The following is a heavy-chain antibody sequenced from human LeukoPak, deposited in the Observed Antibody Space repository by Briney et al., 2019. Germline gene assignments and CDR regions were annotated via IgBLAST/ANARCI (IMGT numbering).Heavy chain of an antibody. CDR1: GGTFSSYA. J-gene: IGHJ6*02. Sequence: ASVKVSCKASGGTFSSYAISWVRQAPGQGLEWMGRIIPILGIANYAQRFQGRVTITADKSTSTAYMELSSLRSEDTAVYYCARDHYYDNPPYYYYYDMAVWGQGTTVTVSS. D-gene: IGHD3-22*01. CDR2: IIPILGIA. V-gene: IGHV1-69*04. CDR3: ARDHYYDNPPYYYYYDMAV.